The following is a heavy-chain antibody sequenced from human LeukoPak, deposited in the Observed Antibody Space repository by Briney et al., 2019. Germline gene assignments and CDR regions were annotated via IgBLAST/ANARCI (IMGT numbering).Heavy chain of an antibody. CDR2: MNANSGDT. CDR3: ARGGTYLPFGY. D-gene: IGHD3-10*01. CDR1: GYTFTSYD. V-gene: IGHV1-8*01. J-gene: IGHJ4*02. Sequence: GASVKVSCKASGYTFTSYDINWVRQATGQGLEWMGWMNANSGDTGYAQNFQGRVNMTRNTSISTAYMELSSLRSEDTAIYYCARGGTYLPFGYWGQGTLVTVSS.